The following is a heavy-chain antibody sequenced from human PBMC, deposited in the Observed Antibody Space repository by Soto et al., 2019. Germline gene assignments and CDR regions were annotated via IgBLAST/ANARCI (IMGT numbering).Heavy chain of an antibody. CDR1: GFTFSRYA. D-gene: IGHD3-9*01. CDR3: ARSYYDILTGYYPFYYFDY. J-gene: IGHJ4*02. Sequence: PGGSLRLSCTSSGFTFSRYAMSWVRQAPGKGLEWVSTISDSGSTYYAESFQGQVTISADKSISTAYLQWSSLKASDTAMYYCARSYYDILTGYYPFYYFDYWGQGTLVTVSS. CDR2: ISDSGST. V-gene: IGHV3-23*01.